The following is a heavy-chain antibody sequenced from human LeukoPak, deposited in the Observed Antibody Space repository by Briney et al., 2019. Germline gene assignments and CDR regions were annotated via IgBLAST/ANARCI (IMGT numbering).Heavy chain of an antibody. CDR1: GGTFSSYA. CDR3: ARSYQYSGLFDY. D-gene: IGHD5-12*01. CDR2: IIPIFGTA. Sequence: ASVKVSCKASGGTFSSYAISWVRQAPGQGLEWMGGIIPIFGTANYAQKFQGRVTITADESTSTAYMELSSLRSEDTAVYYCARSYQYSGLFDYWGQGTLVTVSS. V-gene: IGHV1-69*13. J-gene: IGHJ4*02.